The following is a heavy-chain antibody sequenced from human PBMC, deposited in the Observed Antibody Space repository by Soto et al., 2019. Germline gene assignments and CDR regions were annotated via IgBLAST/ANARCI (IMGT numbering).Heavy chain of an antibody. V-gene: IGHV4-30-4*01. CDR1: GGSISSGDYY. CDR3: AREGSGDGSFDY. CDR2: IYYSGST. J-gene: IGHJ4*02. Sequence: PSETLSLTCTVSGGSISSGDYYWSWIRQPPGKGLEWIGYIYYSGSTYYNPSLKSRVTISVDTSKNPFSLKLSSVTAADTAVYYCAREGSGDGSFDYWGQGTLVTVSS. D-gene: IGHD3-10*01.